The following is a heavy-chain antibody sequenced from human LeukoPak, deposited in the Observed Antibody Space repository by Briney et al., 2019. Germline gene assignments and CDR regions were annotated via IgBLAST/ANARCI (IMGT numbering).Heavy chain of an antibody. CDR2: INHSGST. V-gene: IGHV4-34*01. D-gene: IGHD3-16*02. J-gene: IGHJ4*02. Sequence: PSETLSLTCAVYGGSFSGYYWSWIRQPPGKGLEWIGEINHSGSTNYNPSLKSRVTISVDTSKNQFSLKLSSVTAADTAVYYCARISRGGYRQWDYWGQGTLVTVSS. CDR3: ARISRGGYRQWDY. CDR1: GGSFSGYY.